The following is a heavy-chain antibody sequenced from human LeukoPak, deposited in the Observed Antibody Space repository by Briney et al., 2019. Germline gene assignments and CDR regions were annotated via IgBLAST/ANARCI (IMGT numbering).Heavy chain of an antibody. CDR2: INPISGGT. V-gene: IGHV1-2*06. J-gene: IGHJ4*02. Sequence: EASVKVSCTASGYTFTGYYMHWVRQAPGQGLEYMGRINPISGGTVYAQKFQGRVTMTRDTSITTAYMELSRLRSDDTAVYYCARWMTTVITPDYWGQGTLVTVSS. D-gene: IGHD4-11*01. CDR3: ARWMTTVITPDY. CDR1: GYTFTGYY.